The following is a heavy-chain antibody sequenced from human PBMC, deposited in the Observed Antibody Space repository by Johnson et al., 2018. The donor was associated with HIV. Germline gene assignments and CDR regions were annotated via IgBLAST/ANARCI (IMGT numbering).Heavy chain of an antibody. V-gene: IGHV3-30*03. Sequence: QVQLVESGGGVVQPGRSLRLSCAASGFTFSSFGMHWVRQAPGKGLEWVAVVSDHGRTTYFADSVKGRFTISRDNSKNTLYLQMNSLRAEDTAVYYCAREELEPDVFDLWGQGTMVTVSS. CDR2: VSDHGRTT. CDR1: GFTFSSFG. J-gene: IGHJ3*01. D-gene: IGHD1-1*01. CDR3: AREELEPDVFDL.